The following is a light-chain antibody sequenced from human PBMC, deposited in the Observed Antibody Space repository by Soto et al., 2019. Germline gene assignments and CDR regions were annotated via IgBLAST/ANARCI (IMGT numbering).Light chain of an antibody. CDR3: QQYGGSPPTT. CDR2: GAS. Sequence: IVLTQSPGTLSLSPGERATLSCRASQSVSSNYLAWYQQKPAQAPRLLIYGASIRATGIPDRFSGSGSGTDFTLTITRLEPEDFAMYYCQQYGGSPPTTFGQGTRLEIE. V-gene: IGKV3-20*01. CDR1: QSVSSNY. J-gene: IGKJ5*01.